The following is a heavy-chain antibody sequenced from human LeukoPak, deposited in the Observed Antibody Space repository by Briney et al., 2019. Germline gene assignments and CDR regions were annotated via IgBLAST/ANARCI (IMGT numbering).Heavy chain of an antibody. CDR2: ISGSGGST. D-gene: IGHD1-14*01. CDR1: GFTFSLYA. Sequence: GGSLRLSCSASGFTFSLYAMHWVRQAPGKGLGWVSAISGSGGSTYYADSVKGRFTISKDNSKNTLYLQMNSLRAEDTAVYYCADGEPDRHFDYWGQGTLVTVSS. J-gene: IGHJ4*02. V-gene: IGHV3-23*01. CDR3: ADGEPDRHFDY.